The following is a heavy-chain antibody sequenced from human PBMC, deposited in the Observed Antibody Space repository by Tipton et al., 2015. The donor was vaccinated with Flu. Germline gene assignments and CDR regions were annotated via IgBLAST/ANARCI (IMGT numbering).Heavy chain of an antibody. V-gene: IGHV4-38-2*01. CDR1: GYSINSGYF. Sequence: SLTCAVSGYSINSGYFWGWIRQPPGKGLEWIGSMSHSGRTYYNPSLKSRVTISADTWKTQFSLKLGSVTAADTAVYYCARLTYYYGSGTSDCWGQGTLLTVSS. CDR2: MSHSGRT. J-gene: IGHJ4*02. CDR3: ARLTYYYGSGTSDC. D-gene: IGHD3-10*01.